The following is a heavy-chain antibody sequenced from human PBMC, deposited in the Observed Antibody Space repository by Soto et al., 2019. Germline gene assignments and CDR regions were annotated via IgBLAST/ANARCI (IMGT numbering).Heavy chain of an antibody. Sequence: SETLSLTCTVSGSSISSGDYYWSWIRQPPGKGVEWIGYIYYSGSTYYNPSLKSRVTISVDTSKNQFSLKLSSVTAADTAVYYCARXTPCGSGGSCYSAWFDPWGQGTLVTVSS. CDR1: GSSISSGDYY. V-gene: IGHV4-30-4*01. J-gene: IGHJ5*02. CDR3: ARXTPCGSGGSCYSAWFDP. D-gene: IGHD2-15*01. CDR2: IYYSGST.